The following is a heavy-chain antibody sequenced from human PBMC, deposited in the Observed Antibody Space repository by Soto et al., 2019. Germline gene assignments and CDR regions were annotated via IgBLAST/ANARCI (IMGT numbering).Heavy chain of an antibody. D-gene: IGHD6-13*01. Sequence: GVSLRLSFAASGFTFSSYSMNWVRQAPGKGLEWVSSISSGSSYIYYADSVKGRFTISRDNAKNSLYLQMNSLRAEDTAVYYCASAPRLGYSSSWYLYDDWGQETLCTVCS. CDR1: GFTFSSYS. J-gene: IGHJ4*02. CDR2: ISSGSSYI. CDR3: ASAPRLGYSSSWYLYDD. V-gene: IGHV3-21*01.